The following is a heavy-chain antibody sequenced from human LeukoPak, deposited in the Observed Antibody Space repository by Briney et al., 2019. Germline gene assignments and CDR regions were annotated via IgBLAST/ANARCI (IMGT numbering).Heavy chain of an antibody. CDR2: IYSGGNT. CDR3: AKRSHMLGATNPNYYFDH. V-gene: IGHV3-53*01. D-gene: IGHD1-26*01. J-gene: IGHJ4*02. CDR1: GFTVSSSY. Sequence: PGGSLRLSCAASGFTVSSSYMSWVRQAPGKGLEWVSVIYSGGNTYYADSVKGRFTISRDKSKNMLYLQMNSLRAEDTAVYYCAKRSHMLGATNPNYYFDHWGQGTLVTVSS.